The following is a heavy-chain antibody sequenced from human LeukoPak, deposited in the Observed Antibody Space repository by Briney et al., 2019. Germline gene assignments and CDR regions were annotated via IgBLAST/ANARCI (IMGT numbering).Heavy chain of an antibody. V-gene: IGHV3-23*01. CDR2: ISGSGGST. Sequence: PGGSLRLSCAASGFTFSSYAMNWVRQAPGKGLEWVSAISGSGGSTYYADSVKGRFTISRDNSKNTLYLQMNSLRAEDTAVYYCQGITFGGVIVPWGQGTLVTVSS. CDR3: QGITFGGVIVP. D-gene: IGHD3-16*02. J-gene: IGHJ5*02. CDR1: GFTFSSYA.